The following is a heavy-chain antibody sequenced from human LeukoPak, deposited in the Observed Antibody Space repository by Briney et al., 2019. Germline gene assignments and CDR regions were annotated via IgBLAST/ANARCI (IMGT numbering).Heavy chain of an antibody. V-gene: IGHV4-39*07. J-gene: IGHJ4*02. CDR3: ARVLSGAAGTPDF. CDR1: GGSIISSNYY. Sequence: SETLSLTCTVSGGSIISSNYYWGWIRQPPGKGLEWIGNVYYRRSTYYNPSLKSRVTISVDASKNQVSLKLTSVTAADTAVYYCARVLSGAAGTPDFWGQGTLVTVSS. CDR2: VYYRRST. D-gene: IGHD6-13*01.